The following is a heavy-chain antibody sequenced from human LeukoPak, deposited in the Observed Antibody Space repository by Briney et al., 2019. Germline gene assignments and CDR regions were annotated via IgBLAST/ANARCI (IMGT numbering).Heavy chain of an antibody. CDR3: ARDTHPYCSSTSCYWGYYYYGMDV. Sequence: GGFLRLSCAASGFTFSSYAMHWVRQAPGKGLEYVSAISSNGGSTYYANSVKGRFTISRDNSKNTLYLQMGSLRAEDMAVYYCARDTHPYCSSTSCYWGYYYYGMDVWGQGTTVTVSS. V-gene: IGHV3-64*01. D-gene: IGHD2-2*01. CDR1: GFTFSSYA. CDR2: ISSNGGST. J-gene: IGHJ6*02.